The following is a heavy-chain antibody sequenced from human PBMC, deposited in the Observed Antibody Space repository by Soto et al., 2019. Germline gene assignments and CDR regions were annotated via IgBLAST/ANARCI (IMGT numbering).Heavy chain of an antibody. Sequence: SETLSLTCTVSGGSISTGGYYWSWIRQLPGKGLEWIGHIYYTESTNYNPSLQRRVTLSVDTSKSHFSLNLNSVTAADTAVYYCARVHNLYSSNLYQVRYFDSWGQGTLVTVSS. D-gene: IGHD6-13*01. V-gene: IGHV4-31*03. CDR3: ARVHNLYSSNLYQVRYFDS. CDR1: GGSISTGGYY. J-gene: IGHJ4*02. CDR2: IYYTEST.